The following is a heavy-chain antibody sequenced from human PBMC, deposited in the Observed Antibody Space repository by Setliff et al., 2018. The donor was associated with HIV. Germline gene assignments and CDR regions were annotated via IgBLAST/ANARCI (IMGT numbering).Heavy chain of an antibody. D-gene: IGHD3-10*01. CDR1: GYTFTTYS. CDR3: ARGALLAVFDFDH. CDR2: INVGKGDT. J-gene: IGHJ4*01. Sequence: ASVKVSCKASGYTFTTYSIHWVRQAPGLSLEWMGWINVGKGDTKYSQELQGRITLTADTSANTAYMELSGLRSDDTAVYFCARGALLAVFDFDHWGHGTLVTVSS. V-gene: IGHV1-3*01.